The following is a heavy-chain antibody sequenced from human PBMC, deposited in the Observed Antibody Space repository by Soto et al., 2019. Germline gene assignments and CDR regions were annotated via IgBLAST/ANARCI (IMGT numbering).Heavy chain of an antibody. Sequence: EVQLVEPGGGQVKPGGSLRLSCAASGFTFSSYSMNWFRQAPGKGLEWVSAISSSSSYIYYADSVKGRFTISRDNAKNSLYQQMNSLRAEDTAVSYCAREVPGRFLEWLSPQRRNRAIDYWGQGTLVTVSS. D-gene: IGHD3-3*01. CDR2: ISSSSSYI. V-gene: IGHV3-21*01. J-gene: IGHJ4*02. CDR3: AREVPGRFLEWLSPQRRNRAIDY. CDR1: GFTFSSYS.